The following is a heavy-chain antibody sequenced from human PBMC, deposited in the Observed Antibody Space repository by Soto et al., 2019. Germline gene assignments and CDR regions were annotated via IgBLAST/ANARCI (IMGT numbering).Heavy chain of an antibody. CDR3: ARGASVTDHGEVDP. V-gene: IGHV1-18*04. J-gene: IGHJ5*02. D-gene: IGHD4-17*01. CDR1: GYTFTSYG. CDR2: ISAYNGNT. Sequence: AASVKVSCKASGYTFTSYGISWVRQAPGQGLEWMGWISAYNGNTNYAQKLQGRVTMTTDTSTSTAYMELRSLRSDDTAVYYCARGASVTDHGEVDPWGQGTLVTVSS.